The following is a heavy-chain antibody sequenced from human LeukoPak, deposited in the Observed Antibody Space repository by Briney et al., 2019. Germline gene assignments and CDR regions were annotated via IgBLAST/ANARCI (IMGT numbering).Heavy chain of an antibody. CDR3: ARAGGSYYGGRTLDY. D-gene: IGHD1-26*01. CDR2: ISAYNGNT. CDR1: GYTFTSYG. V-gene: IGHV1-18*01. J-gene: IGHJ4*02. Sequence: ASVKVSCKASGYTFTSYGISWVRQAPGQGLEWMGRISAYNGNTHYAQKLQGRVTMTTDTSTSTAYMELRSLRSDDTAVYYCARAGGSYYGGRTLDYWGQGTLVTVSS.